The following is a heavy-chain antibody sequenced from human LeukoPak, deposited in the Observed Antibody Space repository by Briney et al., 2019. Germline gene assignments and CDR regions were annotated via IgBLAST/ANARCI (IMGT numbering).Heavy chain of an antibody. V-gene: IGHV3-30*03. J-gene: IGHJ4*02. Sequence: GGSLRLSCAASGFTFSSYGMHWVRQAPGKGLEWVAVISYDGSNKYYADSVKGRFTISRDNSKNTLYLQMNSLRTEDTAVYYCARDPPGSSLGYWGQGTLVTVSS. CDR2: ISYDGSNK. CDR3: ARDPPGSSLGY. D-gene: IGHD6-13*01. CDR1: GFTFSSYG.